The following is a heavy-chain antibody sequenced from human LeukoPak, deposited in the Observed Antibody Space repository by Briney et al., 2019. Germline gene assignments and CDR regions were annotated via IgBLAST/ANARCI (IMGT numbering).Heavy chain of an antibody. CDR1: GFTFSSYE. Sequence: GGSLRLSCAASGFTFSSYEMNWVRQAPGKGLEWVSYISSSGSTIYYADSVKGRFTISRDNAKNSLYLQMNGLRAEDTAAYYCMRGATDTTRWFDPWGQGTLVTVSS. CDR2: ISSSGSTI. J-gene: IGHJ5*02. CDR3: MRGATDTTRWFDP. D-gene: IGHD1-7*01. V-gene: IGHV3-48*03.